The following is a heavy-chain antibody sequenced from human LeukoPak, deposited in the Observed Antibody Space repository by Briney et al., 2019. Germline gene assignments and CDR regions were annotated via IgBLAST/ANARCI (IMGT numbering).Heavy chain of an antibody. J-gene: IGHJ4*02. CDR3: AKDKTPPRLGELSYHFDY. Sequence: GGSLRLSCAASGFTFSSYAMSWVRQAPGKGLEWVSAISGSGGSTYYADSVKGRFTISRDNSKNTLYLQMNSLRAEDTAVYYCAKDKTPPRLGELSYHFDYWGQGTLVTVSS. D-gene: IGHD3-16*02. CDR2: ISGSGGST. CDR1: GFTFSSYA. V-gene: IGHV3-23*01.